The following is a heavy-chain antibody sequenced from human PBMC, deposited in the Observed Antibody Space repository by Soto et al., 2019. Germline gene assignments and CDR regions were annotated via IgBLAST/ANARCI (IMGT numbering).Heavy chain of an antibody. D-gene: IGHD3-22*01. CDR3: ARVRSSGDSLGY. CDR2: IYYSGST. Sequence: VQLQESGPGLVKPSETLSLTCTVSGGSVSSGSYYWSWIRQPPGKGLEWIGYIYYSGSTNYNPSLKSRVTISVDTSKNQFSLKLSSVTAVDTAVYYCARVRSSGDSLGYWGQGTLVTVSS. CDR1: GGSVSSGSYY. V-gene: IGHV4-61*01. J-gene: IGHJ4*02.